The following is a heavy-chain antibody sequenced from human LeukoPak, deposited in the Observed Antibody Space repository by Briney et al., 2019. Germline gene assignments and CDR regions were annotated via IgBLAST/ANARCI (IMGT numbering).Heavy chain of an antibody. J-gene: IGHJ6*02. CDR1: GYSFTSYW. CDR3: ARRLSGDYPYYYYGMDV. D-gene: IGHD4-17*01. Sequence: AGESLKISCKGSGYSFTSYWIGWVRQMPGKGLEWMGIIYPGDSDTRYSPSFQGQVTISADKSIGTAYLQWSSLKASDTAMYYCARRLSGDYPYYYYGMDVWGQGTTVTVSS. CDR2: IYPGDSDT. V-gene: IGHV5-51*01.